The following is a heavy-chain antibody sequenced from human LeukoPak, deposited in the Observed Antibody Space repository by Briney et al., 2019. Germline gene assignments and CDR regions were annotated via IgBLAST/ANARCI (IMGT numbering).Heavy chain of an antibody. CDR3: ARRASGSYVDNYFDY. V-gene: IGHV4-4*07. Sequence: SETLSLTCTVSGGSITSYYWSWIRQSAGKGLEWIGRIYITGSTTYNPSLKSRVTMSLDTSKNQFSLKLSSVTAADTAVYYCARRASGSYVDNYFDYWGQGTLVTVSS. CDR1: GGSITSYY. J-gene: IGHJ4*02. D-gene: IGHD1-26*01. CDR2: IYITGST.